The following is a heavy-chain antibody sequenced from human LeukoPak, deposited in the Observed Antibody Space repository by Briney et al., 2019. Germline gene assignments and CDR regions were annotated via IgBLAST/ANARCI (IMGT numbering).Heavy chain of an antibody. CDR3: ARSSVAGTGDA. J-gene: IGHJ6*04. CDR2: ISYDGSNK. D-gene: IGHD6-19*01. Sequence: GGSLRLSCAASGFTFSDYAMHWVRQAPGRGLEWVAVISYDGSNKYYAESVKGRITISRDNSKNTLYLQMNSLSAEDTAVYYCARSSVAGTGDAWGKGTTVTVSS. V-gene: IGHV3-30*04. CDR1: GFTFSDYA.